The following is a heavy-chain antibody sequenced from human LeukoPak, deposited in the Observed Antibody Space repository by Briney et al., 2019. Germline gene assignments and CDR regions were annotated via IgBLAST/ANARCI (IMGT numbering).Heavy chain of an antibody. CDR3: ARRNSMVRGVIWFDP. Sequence: SETLSLTCTVSGYSISSGYYWGWIRQPPGKGLEWIGEINHSGSTNYNPSLKSRVTISVDTSKNQFSLKLSSVTAADTAVYYCARRNSMVRGVIWFDPWGQGTLVTVSS. J-gene: IGHJ5*02. CDR2: INHSGST. V-gene: IGHV4-38-2*02. CDR1: GYSISSGYY. D-gene: IGHD3-10*01.